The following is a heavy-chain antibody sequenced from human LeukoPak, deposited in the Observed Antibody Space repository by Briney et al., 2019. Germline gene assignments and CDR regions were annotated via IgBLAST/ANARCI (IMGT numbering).Heavy chain of an antibody. V-gene: IGHV3-23*01. D-gene: IGHD4-17*01. CDR2: ISGSGGST. J-gene: IGHJ2*01. CDR1: GLTYSSFA. CDR3: AKGSYGDSPYWYFNL. Sequence: GGSLRLSCATSGLTYSSFAMSWVRQGPGKGLEWVSAISGSGGSTYYADSVKGRFTISRDNSKNTLYLQMNSLRAEDTAVYYCAKGSYGDSPYWYFNLWGRGTLVTVSS.